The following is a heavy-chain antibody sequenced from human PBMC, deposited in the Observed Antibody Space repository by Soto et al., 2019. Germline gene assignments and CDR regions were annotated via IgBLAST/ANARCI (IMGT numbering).Heavy chain of an antibody. CDR1: GGSISSYY. J-gene: IGHJ4*02. Sequence: SETLSLTCTVSGGSISSYYWSWIRQPPGKGLEWMGYIYYSGTTTNYNPSLKSRVALSVDTSKNQFSLKLSSVTAADTAVYYCARLGGSYAVPHFDYWGQGTLVTVSS. CDR2: IYYSGTTT. V-gene: IGHV4-59*08. D-gene: IGHD1-26*01. CDR3: ARLGGSYAVPHFDY.